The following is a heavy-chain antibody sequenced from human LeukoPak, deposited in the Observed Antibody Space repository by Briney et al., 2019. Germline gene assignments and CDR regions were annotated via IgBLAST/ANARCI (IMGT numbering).Heavy chain of an antibody. D-gene: IGHD2-15*01. CDR1: GASIRSGDYY. V-gene: IGHV4-30-4*01. CDR3: ARDCSGGSCCGAFGI. Sequence: PSETLSLTCTVSGASIRSGDYYWSWIRQPPGKGLEWIGYIYDSGSTYYNPSLKSRITISVDTSENRFSLKLSSVTATDTAVYYCARDCSGGSCCGAFGIWGQGTMVTVSS. CDR2: IYDSGST. J-gene: IGHJ3*02.